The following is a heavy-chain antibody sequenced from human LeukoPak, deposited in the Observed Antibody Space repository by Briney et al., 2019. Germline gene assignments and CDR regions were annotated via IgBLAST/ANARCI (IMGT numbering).Heavy chain of an antibody. V-gene: IGHV3-74*01. CDR3: ARGGDYLGDGMDV. D-gene: IGHD4-17*01. J-gene: IGHJ6*02. CDR2: INSDGSST. CDR1: GFTISSYW. Sequence: GGSLRLSCAASGFTISSYWMHWVRQAPGKGLVWVSSINSDGSSTSYADSVKGRFTISRDNSKNTLYLQMNSLRAEDTAVYYCARGGDYLGDGMDVWGQGTTVTVSS.